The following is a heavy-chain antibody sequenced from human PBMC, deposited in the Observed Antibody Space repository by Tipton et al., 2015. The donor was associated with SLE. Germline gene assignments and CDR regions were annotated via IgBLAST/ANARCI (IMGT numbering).Heavy chain of an antibody. V-gene: IGHV4-34*01. CDR2: VNHSGFT. CDR3: ARGVAGYYYNCYMGV. Sequence: TLSLTCAVDGGSLSGYAWSWIRQPPGKGLEWIGEVNHSGFTNYRPSLESRVTMSADRSRNQLSLKLTSVTAADTAVYYCARGVAGYYYNCYMGVWGKGTTVTVSS. D-gene: IGHD6-13*01. J-gene: IGHJ6*03. CDR1: GGSLSGYA.